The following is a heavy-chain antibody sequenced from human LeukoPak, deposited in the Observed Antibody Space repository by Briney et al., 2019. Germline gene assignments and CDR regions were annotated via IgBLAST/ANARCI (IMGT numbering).Heavy chain of an antibody. CDR3: ASLPSIAAAGWAFDI. CDR2: IYPGDSDT. V-gene: IGHV5-51*01. Sequence: RESLKISCKGSGYSFTSYWIGWVRQMPGKGLEWMGIIYPGDSDTRYSPSFQGQVTISADKSISTAYLQWSSLKASDTAMYYCASLPSIAAAGWAFDIWGQGTMVTVS. D-gene: IGHD6-13*01. J-gene: IGHJ3*02. CDR1: GYSFTSYW.